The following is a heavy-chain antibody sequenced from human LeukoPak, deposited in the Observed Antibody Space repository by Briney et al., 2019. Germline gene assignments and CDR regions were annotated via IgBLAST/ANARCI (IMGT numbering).Heavy chain of an antibody. CDR3: ARGLLEWLLPFDY. V-gene: IGHV3-21*01. J-gene: IGHJ4*02. Sequence: PWGSLRLSCAASGFTFSSYSMNWVRQAPGKGLEWVSSISSSSSYIYYADSVKGRFTISRDNAKNSLYLQMNSLRAEDTAVYYCARGLLEWLLPFDYWGQGTLVTVSS. CDR1: GFTFSSYS. D-gene: IGHD3-3*01. CDR2: ISSSSSYI.